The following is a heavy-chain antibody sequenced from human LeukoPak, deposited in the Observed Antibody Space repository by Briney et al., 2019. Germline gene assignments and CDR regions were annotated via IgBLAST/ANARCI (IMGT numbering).Heavy chain of an antibody. V-gene: IGHV1-2*02. Sequence: ASVKVSCKASGYTFTGYYMDWVRQAPGQGLEWMGWINPNSGGTNYAQKFQGRVTMTRDTSISTAYMELSRLRSDDTAVYYCARRYCSSTSCYSSYYFDYWGQGTLVTVSS. D-gene: IGHD2-2*01. CDR1: GYTFTGYY. CDR3: ARRYCSSTSCYSSYYFDY. J-gene: IGHJ4*02. CDR2: INPNSGGT.